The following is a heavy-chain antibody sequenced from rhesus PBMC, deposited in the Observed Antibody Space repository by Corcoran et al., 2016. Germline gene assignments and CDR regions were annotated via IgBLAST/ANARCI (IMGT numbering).Heavy chain of an antibody. CDR3: SRGSYGIFDY. V-gene: IGHV4-127*01. D-gene: IGHD4-4*01. CDR1: GYSISSGYG. Sequence: QVQLQESGPGLVKPSETLSLTCAVSGYSISSGYGWSWIRQPPGKGLEWIVYIGGSRGSTNYNPSRESRVTISKDTSKNQFSLKLSSVTAADTAVYYCSRGSYGIFDYWGQGVLVTVSS. CDR2: IGGSRGST. J-gene: IGHJ4*01.